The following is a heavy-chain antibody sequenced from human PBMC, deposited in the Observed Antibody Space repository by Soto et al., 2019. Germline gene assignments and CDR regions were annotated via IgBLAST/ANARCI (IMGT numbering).Heavy chain of an antibody. V-gene: IGHV4-59*01. CDR2: IYYSGST. J-gene: IGHJ4*02. Sequence: PSETLSLTCTVSGDSISSYYWTWIRQPPGKGLEWIGYIYYSGSTNYNPSLKSRVTMSVDTSKNQFSLKLSSVTAADTGVYYCARLTYYYDSSGYYYFDYWGQGTLVTVSS. D-gene: IGHD3-22*01. CDR1: GDSISSYY. CDR3: ARLTYYYDSSGYYYFDY.